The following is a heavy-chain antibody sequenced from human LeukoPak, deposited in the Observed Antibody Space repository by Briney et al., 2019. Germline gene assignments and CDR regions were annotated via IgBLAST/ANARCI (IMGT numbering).Heavy chain of an antibody. D-gene: IGHD3-10*01. CDR3: ATACWFGVSYFDY. CDR2: INHSGST. Sequence: PSETLSLTCAVYGGSFSGYYWSWIRQPPGKGLEWIGEINHSGSTNYNPSLKSRVTISVDTSKNQFSLKLSSVTAADTAVYYCATACWFGVSYFDYWGQGTLVTVSS. V-gene: IGHV4-34*01. J-gene: IGHJ4*02. CDR1: GGSFSGYY.